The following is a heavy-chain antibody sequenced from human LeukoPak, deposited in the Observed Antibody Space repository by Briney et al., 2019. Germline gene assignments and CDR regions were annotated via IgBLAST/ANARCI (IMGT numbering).Heavy chain of an antibody. CDR1: GGSISSYY. Sequence: SETLSLTCTVSGGSISSYYWSWIRQPPGKGLEWIGYIYYSGSTNYNPSLKSRVTISVDTSKNQFSLKLSSVTAADTAVYYCARQRGYYDSSGSRRGTFDIWGQGTMVTVSS. J-gene: IGHJ3*02. D-gene: IGHD3-22*01. CDR3: ARQRGYYDSSGSRRGTFDI. CDR2: IYYSGST. V-gene: IGHV4-59*08.